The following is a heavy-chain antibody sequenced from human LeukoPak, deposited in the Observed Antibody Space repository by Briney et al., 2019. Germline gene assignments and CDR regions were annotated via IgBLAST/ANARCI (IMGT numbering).Heavy chain of an antibody. V-gene: IGHV1-2*02. CDR1: GYTFTGYY. CDR3: AREYCSSTSCQGDYNWFDP. Sequence: ASVKVSCKASGYTFTGYYMHWVRQAPGQGLEWMGWINPNSGGTNYAQKFQGRVTMTRDTSISTAYMELSRLRSDDTAVYYCAREYCSSTSCQGDYNWFDPWGQGTLVTVSS. D-gene: IGHD2-2*01. J-gene: IGHJ5*02. CDR2: INPNSGGT.